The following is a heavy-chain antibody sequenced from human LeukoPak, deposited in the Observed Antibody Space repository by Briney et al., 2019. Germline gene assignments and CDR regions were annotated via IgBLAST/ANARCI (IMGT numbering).Heavy chain of an antibody. Sequence: GGSLRLSCAASGFTFSSYWMHWVRQAPGKGLVWVSRINSDGSSTSYADSVKGRFTISRDNAKNSLYLQMNSLRAEDTAVYYCARAGIFGGYYYDSSGYYYFDYWGQGTLVTVPS. CDR2: INSDGSST. CDR3: ARAGIFGGYYYDSSGYYYFDY. D-gene: IGHD3-22*01. V-gene: IGHV3-74*01. CDR1: GFTFSSYW. J-gene: IGHJ4*02.